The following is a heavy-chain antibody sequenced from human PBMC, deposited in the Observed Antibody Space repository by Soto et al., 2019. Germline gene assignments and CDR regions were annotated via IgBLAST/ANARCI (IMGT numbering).Heavy chain of an antibody. CDR3: AKAGSGYSGYDYSYYYYGMDV. V-gene: IGHV3-30*18. Sequence: PGGSLRLSCAASGFTFSSYGMHWVRQAPGKGLEWVAVISYDGSNKYYADSVKGRFTISRDNSKNTLYLQMNSLRAEDTAVYYCAKAGSGYSGYDYSYYYYGMDVWGQGTTVTVSS. D-gene: IGHD5-12*01. J-gene: IGHJ6*02. CDR1: GFTFSSYG. CDR2: ISYDGSNK.